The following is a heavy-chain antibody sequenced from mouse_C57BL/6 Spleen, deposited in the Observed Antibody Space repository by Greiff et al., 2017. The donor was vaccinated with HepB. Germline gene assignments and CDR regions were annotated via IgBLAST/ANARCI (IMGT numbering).Heavy chain of an antibody. CDR3: ARSRYYSSNPYAMDY. D-gene: IGHD1-1*01. CDR2: IYPGGGYT. V-gene: IGHV1-63*01. J-gene: IGHJ4*01. Sequence: QVQLQQSGAELVRPGTSVKMSCKASGYTFTNYWIGWAKQRPGHGLEWIGDIYPGGGYTNYNEKFKGKATLTADKSSSTAYMQFSSLTSEDSAIYYCARSRYYSSNPYAMDYWGQGTSVTVSS. CDR1: GYTFTNYW.